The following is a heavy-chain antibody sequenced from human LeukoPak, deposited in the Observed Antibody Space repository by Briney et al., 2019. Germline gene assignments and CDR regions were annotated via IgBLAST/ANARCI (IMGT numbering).Heavy chain of an antibody. J-gene: IGHJ4*02. CDR1: GGTFSSYA. V-gene: IGHV1-69*05. CDR2: IIPIFGTA. CDR3: ASRDGYNYGGGGEYYFDY. Sequence: ASVKVPCKASGGTFSSYAISWVRQAPGQGLEWMGGIIPIFGTADYAQKFQGRVTITTDESTSTAYMELSSLRSEDTAVYYCASRDGYNYGGGGEYYFDYWGQGTLVTVSS. D-gene: IGHD5-24*01.